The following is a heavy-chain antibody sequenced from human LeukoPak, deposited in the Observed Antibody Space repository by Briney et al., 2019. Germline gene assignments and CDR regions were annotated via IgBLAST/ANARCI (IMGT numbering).Heavy chain of an antibody. CDR3: ARHVLIYGMDV. Sequence: SETLSLTCTVSGGSISIYYWSWIRQPPGKGLEWIGYIYYSGSTNYNPSLKSRVTISVDTSKNQFSLKLSSVTAADTAVYYCARHVLIYGMDVWGQGTTVTVSS. CDR2: IYYSGST. J-gene: IGHJ6*02. V-gene: IGHV4-59*08. CDR1: GGSISIYY. D-gene: IGHD3-10*02.